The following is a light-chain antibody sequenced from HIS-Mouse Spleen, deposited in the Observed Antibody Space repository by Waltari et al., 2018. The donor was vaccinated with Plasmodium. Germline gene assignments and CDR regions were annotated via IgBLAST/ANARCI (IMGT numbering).Light chain of an antibody. J-gene: IGKJ3*01. CDR2: GAS. CDR1: QSVSSN. Sequence: EIVITQSPATLSVSPGARATLSCRASQSVSSNLAWYQQKPGQAPRLLIYGASTRATGIPARCSGSGSGTEFTLTISSLQSEDCAVYYCQQYNNWSFTFGPGTKVDIK. V-gene: IGKV3-15*01. CDR3: QQYNNWSFT.